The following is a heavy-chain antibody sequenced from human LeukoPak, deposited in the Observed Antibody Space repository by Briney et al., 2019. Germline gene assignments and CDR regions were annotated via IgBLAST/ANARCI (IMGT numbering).Heavy chain of an antibody. J-gene: IGHJ4*02. V-gene: IGHV4-34*01. CDR2: INHSGST. Sequence: SETLSLTCAVYGGSFSGYYWSWIRQPPGKGLEWIGEINHSGSTNYDPSLKSRVTISVDTSKNQFSLKLSSVTAADAAVYYCARDRAPYCSSTSCYQGHDYWGQGTLVTVSS. CDR3: ARDRAPYCSSTSCYQGHDY. D-gene: IGHD2-2*01. CDR1: GGSFSGYY.